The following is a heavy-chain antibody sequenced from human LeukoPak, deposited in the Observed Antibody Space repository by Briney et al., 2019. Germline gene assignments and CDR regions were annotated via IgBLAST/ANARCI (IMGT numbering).Heavy chain of an antibody. CDR1: GYTFTSSG. CDR3: ARESRGSGSYYKGWEFDY. D-gene: IGHD3-10*01. Sequence: ASAKVSCKASGYTFTSSGTSGVPQAPGQRREWMGWISALNGNTNYAQTLQGRVSMTTDTYTSTAYMELRRLRSDDTAVYYCARESRGSGSYYKGWEFDYWGQGTLVTVSS. J-gene: IGHJ4*02. CDR2: ISALNGNT. V-gene: IGHV1-18*01.